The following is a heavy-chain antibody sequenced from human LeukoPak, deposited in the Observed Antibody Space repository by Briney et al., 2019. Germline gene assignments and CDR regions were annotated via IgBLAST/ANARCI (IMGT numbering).Heavy chain of an antibody. V-gene: IGHV5-51*01. CDR1: GYSFTSYW. CDR3: ARNRWGSGSLDY. CDR2: IYPGDSDT. D-gene: IGHD3-10*01. J-gene: IGHJ4*02. Sequence: GESLKISCKGSGYSFTSYWIGWVRQMPGKGLEWMGIIYPGDSDTRYSPSFQGQVILSADKYISIASMQWSSLKASDTAMYCCARNRWGSGSLDYWGQGTLVTVSS.